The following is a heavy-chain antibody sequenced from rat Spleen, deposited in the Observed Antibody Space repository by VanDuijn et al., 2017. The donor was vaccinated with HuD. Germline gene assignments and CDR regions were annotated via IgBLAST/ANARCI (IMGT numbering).Heavy chain of an antibody. CDR2: ISYEGSST. V-gene: IGHV5-22*01. Sequence: EVHLVESGGGLVQPGRSLKLSCAASGFTFSSFPMAWVRQAPKKGLEWVASISYEGSSTYYGDSVKGRFTISRDNAKSTLYLQMDSLRSEDTATYYCATQSIIRVPLFDYWGQGVMVTVSS. CDR3: ATQSIIRVPLFDY. J-gene: IGHJ2*01. D-gene: IGHD4-3*01. CDR1: GFTFSSFP.